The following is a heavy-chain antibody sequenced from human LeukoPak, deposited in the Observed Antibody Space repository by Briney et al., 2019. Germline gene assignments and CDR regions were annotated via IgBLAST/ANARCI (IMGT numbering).Heavy chain of an antibody. Sequence: GASVKVSCKASGYTFSDSYMHWVRQAPGQGLERMGWINPNSGVTNYAQKFQGRVTMTRDTSISTAYMELSRLTSDDTAVYYCATARSPTYLDVWGRGTTVTVSS. CDR2: INPNSGVT. V-gene: IGHV1-2*02. CDR1: GYTFSDSY. CDR3: ATARSPTYLDV. D-gene: IGHD6-25*01. J-gene: IGHJ6*03.